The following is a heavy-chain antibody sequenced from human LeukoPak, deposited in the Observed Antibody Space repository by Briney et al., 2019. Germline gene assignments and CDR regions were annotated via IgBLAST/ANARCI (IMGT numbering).Heavy chain of an antibody. CDR3: AIDGRDSFIDY. J-gene: IGHJ4*02. CDR1: GFPLSSYW. V-gene: IGHV3-7*01. D-gene: IGHD5-24*01. Sequence: GGSLRLSCAASGFPLSSYWMSWVRQAPGRGLEWVANLNEDGSKRYYVASLKGRFTSSRDNAKNSLYLQMDSLTVEETATYYCAIDGRDSFIDYWGQGTLVTVSS. CDR2: LNEDGSKR.